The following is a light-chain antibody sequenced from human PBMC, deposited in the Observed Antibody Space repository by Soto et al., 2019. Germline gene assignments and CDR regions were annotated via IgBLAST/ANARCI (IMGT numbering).Light chain of an antibody. J-gene: IGKJ4*01. CDR1: QGISDY. Sequence: DIQLTQPPSFLSASVGDRDTISCRASQGISDYLAWYQQKPGKAPKLLIYGASTLQRGVPSRFSGSASGTEFNLTISRLQPEDFATYVCQQFNAYPLLFGGGTKLEIK. CDR3: QQFNAYPLL. CDR2: GAS. V-gene: IGKV1-9*01.